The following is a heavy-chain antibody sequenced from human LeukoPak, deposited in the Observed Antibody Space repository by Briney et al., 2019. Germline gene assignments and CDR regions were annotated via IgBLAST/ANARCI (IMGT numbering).Heavy chain of an antibody. D-gene: IGHD2-2*01. CDR3: AREGVVVPAAMPTHFDY. V-gene: IGHV4-34*01. CDR2: INHSVGT. J-gene: IGHJ4*02. CDR1: SGPFSGYY. Sequence: SETLSLTCSVYSGPFSGYYWSWIRQPPGKGLEWIEEINHSVGTNYNPSLKSRVTISVDTSKNQFSLKLSSVTAADTAVYYCAREGVVVPAAMPTHFDYWGQGTLVTVSS.